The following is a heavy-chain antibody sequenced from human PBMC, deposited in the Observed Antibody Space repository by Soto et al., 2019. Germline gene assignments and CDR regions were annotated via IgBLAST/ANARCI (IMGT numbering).Heavy chain of an antibody. CDR2: ISSSSSTI. J-gene: IGHJ6*02. CDR1: GFAYSSYS. D-gene: IGHD3-3*01. Sequence: GASLRLTCAACGFAYSSYSINSVRQAPGKGLEGASYISSSSSTIYYADSVKGRFTISRDNAKNSLYLQMNSLRDEDTAVYYCARDQAGYDFWSGYANPYYYGMDVWGQGTTVTVSS. CDR3: ARDQAGYDFWSGYANPYYYGMDV. V-gene: IGHV3-48*02.